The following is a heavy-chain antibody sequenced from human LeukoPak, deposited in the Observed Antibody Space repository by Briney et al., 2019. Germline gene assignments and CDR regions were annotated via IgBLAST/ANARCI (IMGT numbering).Heavy chain of an antibody. J-gene: IGHJ4*02. CDR2: ISAYNGNT. D-gene: IGHD1-26*01. V-gene: IGHV1-18*01. Sequence: ASVKVSCKASGYTFTSYGISWVRQAPGQGLEWMGWISAYNGNTNYAQTLQGRVTMTTDTPSSTAYLELRSLRSDDTAVYYCARDRNSGSYSTIDYWGQGTLVTVSS. CDR1: GYTFTSYG. CDR3: ARDRNSGSYSTIDY.